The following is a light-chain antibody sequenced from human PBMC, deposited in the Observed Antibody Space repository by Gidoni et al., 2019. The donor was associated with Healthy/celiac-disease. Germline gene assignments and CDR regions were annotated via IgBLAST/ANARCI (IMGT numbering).Light chain of an antibody. CDR2: DAS. Sequence: DIQLTQSPSSLSASVGDRVTITCRASQSISSYLNWYQQKPGKAPKLLSYDASSLQSGVPSRFRGSGSGTDFTLTISSLQPEDFATYYCQQSYSTTWTFGQGTKVEIK. V-gene: IGKV1-39*01. CDR1: QSISSY. J-gene: IGKJ1*01. CDR3: QQSYSTTWT.